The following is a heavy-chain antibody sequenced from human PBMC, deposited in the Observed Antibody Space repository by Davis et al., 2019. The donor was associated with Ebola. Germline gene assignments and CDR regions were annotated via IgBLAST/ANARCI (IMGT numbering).Heavy chain of an antibody. CDR2: IYHSGST. J-gene: IGHJ3*02. CDR3: ARAGDSSGYLGAFDI. D-gene: IGHD3-22*01. V-gene: IGHV4-4*02. CDR1: GFTFSSYS. Sequence: MPGGSLRLSCAASGFTFSSYSMNWVRQAPGKGLEWIGEIYHSGSTNYNPSLKSRVTISVDTSKNQFSLKLSSVTAADTAVYYCARAGDSSGYLGAFDIWGQGTMVTVSS.